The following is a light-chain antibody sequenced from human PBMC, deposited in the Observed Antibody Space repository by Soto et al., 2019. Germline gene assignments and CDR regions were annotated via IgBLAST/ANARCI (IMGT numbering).Light chain of an antibody. CDR1: TGSVTSGHY. J-gene: IGLJ2*01. CDR3: LLSYSGSKV. V-gene: IGLV7-46*01. Sequence: QAVVTQEPSLTVSPGGTVTLTCGSSTGSVTSGHYPYWFQQKPGQAPRTLIYDTSDKHSWTPARFSGSLLGGKAALTLSGAQPEDEAAYYCLLSYSGSKVFGGGTKVTVL. CDR2: DTS.